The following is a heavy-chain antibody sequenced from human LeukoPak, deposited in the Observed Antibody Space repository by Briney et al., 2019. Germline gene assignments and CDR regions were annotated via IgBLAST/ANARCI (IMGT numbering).Heavy chain of an antibody. CDR3: ARDRGSAGGFDF. CDR1: GGSISGYY. J-gene: IGHJ4*02. D-gene: IGHD6-13*01. CDR2: ISYSGNT. V-gene: IGHV4-59*01. Sequence: PSETLSLTCTVSGGSISGYYWSWIRQPPGKGLEWNAYISYSGNTNYNPSLKNRVTISRDTSKNHLSLKVRSVTAADTAVYYCARDRGSAGGFDFWGQGTLVTVSS.